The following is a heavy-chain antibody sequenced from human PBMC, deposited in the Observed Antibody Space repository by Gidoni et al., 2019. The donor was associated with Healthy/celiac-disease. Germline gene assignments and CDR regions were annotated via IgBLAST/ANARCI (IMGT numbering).Heavy chain of an antibody. CDR1: GGSISSYY. CDR2: IYYSGST. V-gene: IGHV4-59*08. J-gene: IGHJ5*02. Sequence: QVQLQESGPGLVKPSETLSLTCTVSGGSISSYYWSWIRQPPGKGLEWIGYIYYSGSTNYNPSLKSRVTISVDTSKNQFSLKLSSVTAADTAVYYCARVGDVAAAGTSWFDPWGQGTLVTVSS. D-gene: IGHD6-13*01. CDR3: ARVGDVAAAGTSWFDP.